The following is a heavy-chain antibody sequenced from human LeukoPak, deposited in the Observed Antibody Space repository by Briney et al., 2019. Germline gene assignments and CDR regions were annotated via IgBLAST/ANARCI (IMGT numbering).Heavy chain of an antibody. CDR3: ARDRTGHLDY. D-gene: IGHD1-14*01. Sequence: GDSVKVSCKTSGYAFNFYGLNWVRQAPGQGLEWMGFISLNNGNAHYAQKLQGRVTMTTDTSTSTAYMELRSLRSDDTAVYYCARDRTGHLDYWGQGTLVTVSS. CDR2: ISLNNGNA. J-gene: IGHJ4*02. V-gene: IGHV1-18*04. CDR1: GYAFNFYG.